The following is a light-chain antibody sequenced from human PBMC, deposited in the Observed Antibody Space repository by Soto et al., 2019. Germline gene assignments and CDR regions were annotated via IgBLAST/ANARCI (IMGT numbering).Light chain of an antibody. J-gene: IGLJ1*01. CDR1: SSDIGGYDH. Sequence: QSALTQPPSASGSPGQSVTISCTGTSSDIGGYDHVSWYQQHPGKAPKVMIYEVTKRPSGVPDRFSGSKAGNTASLTVFGLQAEDEAHYYCSSYTTSYFYVFGPGTKLTVL. V-gene: IGLV2-8*01. CDR2: EVT. CDR3: SSYTTSYFYV.